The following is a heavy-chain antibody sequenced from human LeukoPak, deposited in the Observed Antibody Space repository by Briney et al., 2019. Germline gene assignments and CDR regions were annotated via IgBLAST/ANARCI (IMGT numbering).Heavy chain of an antibody. Sequence: SDTLSLTCTVSGGPISSSSYYWGGIPQPPGKGLECIGSIYYSGSTYNNPSLNRRVTISVDASTNQFSPQLSSVPAADTAVYYCARGNSSGYKDTYYFDYWGQGTLVTVSS. CDR2: IYYSGST. CDR1: GGPISSSSYY. V-gene: IGHV4-39*07. D-gene: IGHD3-22*01. CDR3: ARGNSSGYKDTYYFDY. J-gene: IGHJ4*02.